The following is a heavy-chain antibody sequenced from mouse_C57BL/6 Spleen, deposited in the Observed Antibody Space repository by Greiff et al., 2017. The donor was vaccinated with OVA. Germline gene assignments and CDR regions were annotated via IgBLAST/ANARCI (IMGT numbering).Heavy chain of an antibody. V-gene: IGHV5-16*01. J-gene: IGHJ1*03. D-gene: IGHD1-1*01. CDR3: ARAGSNWYFDV. Sequence: EVKVVESEGGLVQPGSSMKLSCTASGFTFSDYYMAWVRQVPEKGLEWVANIHYDGSSTYYLDSLTSRFIISRDNAKNILDLQMSSLKSEDTATYYCARAGSNWYFDVWGTGTTVTVSS. CDR2: IHYDGSST. CDR1: GFTFSDYY.